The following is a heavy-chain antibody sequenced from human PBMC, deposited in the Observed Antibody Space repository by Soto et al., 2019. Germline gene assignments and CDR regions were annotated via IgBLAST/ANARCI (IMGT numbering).Heavy chain of an antibody. V-gene: IGHV4-4*07. CDR1: GGSISGYW. Sequence: SETLSLTCIVSGGSISGYWWIWIRQPAGKGLEWIGRVYSSGTTDYNPSLNSRATLSVETSKNQFSLKLSSVTAADTAVYYCARDIGSYAYGEGYWGQGIQVTVSS. CDR3: ARDIGSYAYGEGY. D-gene: IGHD3-10*01. CDR2: VYSSGTT. J-gene: IGHJ4*02.